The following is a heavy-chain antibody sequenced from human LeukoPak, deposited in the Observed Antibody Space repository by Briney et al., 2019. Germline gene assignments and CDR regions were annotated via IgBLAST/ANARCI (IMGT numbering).Heavy chain of an antibody. CDR2: ISYDGSTK. Sequence: SLRLSCAASGFTFSTYAMHWVRQAPGKGLEWVALISYDGSTKYYADSVKGRFTISRDNSKNTLYLQMNSLRAEDTAVYYCAKDEDAYCGGDCSSYFYYNMDVWGQGTTVTVSS. V-gene: IGHV3-30-3*01. D-gene: IGHD2-21*02. CDR3: AKDEDAYCGGDCSSYFYYNMDV. CDR1: GFTFSTYA. J-gene: IGHJ6*02.